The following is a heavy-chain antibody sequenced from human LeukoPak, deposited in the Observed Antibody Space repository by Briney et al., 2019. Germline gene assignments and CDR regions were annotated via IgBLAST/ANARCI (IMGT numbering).Heavy chain of an antibody. V-gene: IGHV4-39*01. CDR2: IYYSGST. CDR3: ARRGKLEPLNWFDP. D-gene: IGHD1-1*01. Sequence: SETLSLTCTVSGGSISSSSYYWGWIRQPPGKGLEWIGSIYYSGSTYYNPSLKSRVTISVDMSKNQFSLKLSSVTAADTAVYYCARRGKLEPLNWFDPWGQGTLVTVSS. J-gene: IGHJ5*02. CDR1: GGSISSSSYY.